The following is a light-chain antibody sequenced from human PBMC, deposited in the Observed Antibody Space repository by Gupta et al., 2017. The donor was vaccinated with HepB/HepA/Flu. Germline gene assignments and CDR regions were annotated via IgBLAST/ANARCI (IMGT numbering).Light chain of an antibody. Sequence: DIQMTQSPSSLSASVGDRVTITCRASQAISSYLNWYQQKSGQAPKLLIYAASSLQSGVPSRFSGSGYGTDFTLTISSRQPEDFATYYCQQSYSNSPYTFGQGTKLEIK. J-gene: IGKJ2*01. CDR2: AAS. V-gene: IGKV1-39*01. CDR3: QQSYSNSPYT. CDR1: QAISSY.